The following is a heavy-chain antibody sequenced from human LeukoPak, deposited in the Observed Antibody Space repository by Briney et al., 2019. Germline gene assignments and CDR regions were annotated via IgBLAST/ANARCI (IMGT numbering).Heavy chain of an antibody. CDR3: AREEGRGGDAFDI. V-gene: IGHV3-48*03. Sequence: PGGSLRLSCAASGFTFRSYEMNWVPEAPGKGGEGVSYISSSGSIIYYADSVKGRFTISRDNAKNSLYLQMNSLRAEDTAVYYCAREEGRGGDAFDIWGQGTMVTVSS. CDR1: GFTFRSYE. J-gene: IGHJ3*02. CDR2: ISSSGSII.